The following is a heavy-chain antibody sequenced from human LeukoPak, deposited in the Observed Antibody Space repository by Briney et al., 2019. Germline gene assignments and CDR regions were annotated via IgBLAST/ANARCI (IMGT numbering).Heavy chain of an antibody. CDR2: ISGYDGNT. Sequence: ASVKVSCKASGYTXSNYGISWVRQAPGQGLEWMGWISGYDGNTNQAQKLQGRVTMTTDTSTSTAYMELRSLRSDDTAVYYCARDERDSCGGDCYYFDYWGQGTLVTVSS. D-gene: IGHD2-21*02. CDR3: ARDERDSCGGDCYYFDY. J-gene: IGHJ4*02. V-gene: IGHV1-18*01. CDR1: GYTXSNYG.